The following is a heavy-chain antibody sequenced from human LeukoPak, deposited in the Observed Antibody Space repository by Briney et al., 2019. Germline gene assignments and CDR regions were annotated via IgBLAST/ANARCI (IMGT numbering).Heavy chain of an antibody. CDR2: IKQDGSEK. D-gene: IGHD3-22*01. V-gene: IGHV3-7*03. J-gene: IGHJ4*02. Sequence: GGSLRLSCAASGFTFSSSVMSWVRQAPGKGLEWVANIKQDGSEKYYVDSVKGRFTISRDNAKNTLYLEMNSLRAEDTAVYYCAKDSYYDSSGYPYYFDYWGQGTLVTVSS. CDR1: GFTFSSSV. CDR3: AKDSYYDSSGYPYYFDY.